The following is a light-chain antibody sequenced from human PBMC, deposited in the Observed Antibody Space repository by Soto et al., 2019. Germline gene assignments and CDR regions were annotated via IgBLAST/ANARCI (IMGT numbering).Light chain of an antibody. Sequence: QSALTQPASMSGSPGQSITISCTGTSSDVGGYGYVSWYQQHPGKPPKLMIYDVSDRPSGVSNRFSGSKSGNTASLTISGLQAEDHADYYCSSYSKTSPVIFGGGTKLTVL. J-gene: IGLJ2*01. CDR2: DVS. CDR1: SSDVGGYGY. CDR3: SSYSKTSPVI. V-gene: IGLV2-14*03.